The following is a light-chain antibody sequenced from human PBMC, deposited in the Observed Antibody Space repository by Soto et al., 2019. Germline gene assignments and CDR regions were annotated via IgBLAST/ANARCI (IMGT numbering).Light chain of an antibody. CDR3: QQYNSYSGDT. V-gene: IGKV1-5*01. J-gene: IGKJ2*01. CDR2: GAT. CDR1: LTIRTW. Sequence: IQRTQSPSTLSASVGDRVTITCRASLTIRTWLAWFQQKPGKAPQLLIYGATNLESGVPSRFSGSGSGTEFTLTIDSLQPDDFATYYCQQYNSYSGDTFGQGTKVDIK.